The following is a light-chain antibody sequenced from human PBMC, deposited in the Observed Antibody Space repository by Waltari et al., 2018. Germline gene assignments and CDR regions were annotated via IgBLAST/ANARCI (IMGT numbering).Light chain of an antibody. J-gene: IGLJ2*01. CDR2: GNN. CDR3: QSYDNSLVV. CDR1: SSHIGAGFD. V-gene: IGLV1-40*01. Sequence: QSVLTQPPSVSGAPGQRVTISCPGSSSHIGAGFDVHWYQQLPGTAPKLLIYGNNNRPSGVPDRFSGSKSGTSASLAITGLQAEDEADYYCQSYDNSLVVFGGGTKLTAL.